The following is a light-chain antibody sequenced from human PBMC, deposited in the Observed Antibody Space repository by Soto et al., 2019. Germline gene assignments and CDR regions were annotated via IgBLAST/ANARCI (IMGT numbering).Light chain of an antibody. V-gene: IGKV2-30*02. Sequence: DVVMTQSPLSLPVTLGQPASISCRSSQSLIHSDGNTYLNWFQQRPGQSPRRLIYEVSDRDSGVPDKFSGSGSGTDFTLKISMVEAEDVGVYYCMQGTHWPWTFGQGTEVEIK. J-gene: IGKJ1*01. CDR3: MQGTHWPWT. CDR1: QSLIHSDGNTY. CDR2: EVS.